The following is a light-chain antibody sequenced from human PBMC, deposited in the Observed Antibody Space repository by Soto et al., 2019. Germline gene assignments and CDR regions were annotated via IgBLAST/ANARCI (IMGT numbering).Light chain of an antibody. Sequence: DIPMTQSPSSLSASVGDKVTITCRASQTISRFVNWYQHKPGKGPNLLIHAASSLQSGVPSRFSGSGSGTDFTLTISSLQPEDFATYYCQQTYRTPLFSFGPGTTVDLK. CDR1: QTISRF. V-gene: IGKV1-39*01. CDR3: QQTYRTPLFS. J-gene: IGKJ3*01. CDR2: AAS.